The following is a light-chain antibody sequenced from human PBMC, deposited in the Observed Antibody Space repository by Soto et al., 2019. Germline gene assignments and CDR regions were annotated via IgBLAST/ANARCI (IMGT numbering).Light chain of an antibody. CDR2: DAS. Sequence: DIQMTQSPSTLSASVGDRVTITCRASQSISNWLAWYQHKPGKAPNLLIYDASSLESGVPSRFSGSGSGTEFTLTISSLQPDDFATYYCQQYNSYSPITFGGGTKVDIK. J-gene: IGKJ4*01. V-gene: IGKV1-5*01. CDR1: QSISNW. CDR3: QQYNSYSPIT.